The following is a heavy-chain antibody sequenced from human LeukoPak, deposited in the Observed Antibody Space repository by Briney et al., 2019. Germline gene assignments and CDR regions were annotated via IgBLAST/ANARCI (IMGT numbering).Heavy chain of an antibody. CDR1: GFTFSSYG. J-gene: IGHJ4*02. CDR2: IRYDGSNK. Sequence: GGSLRLSCAASGFTFSSYGMHWVRQAPGKGLEWVAFIRYDGSNKYYADSVKGRFTISRDNSKNTLYVQMNSLRAEDTAVYYCAKERDIFWSGYYTFDYWGQGTLVTVSS. V-gene: IGHV3-30*02. D-gene: IGHD3-3*01. CDR3: AKERDIFWSGYYTFDY.